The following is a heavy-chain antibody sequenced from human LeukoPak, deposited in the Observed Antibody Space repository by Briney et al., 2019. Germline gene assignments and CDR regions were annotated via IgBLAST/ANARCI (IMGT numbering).Heavy chain of an antibody. CDR2: IWYDGSDE. Sequence: SGGSLRLSCAASGFTFTNYGIHWVRQFPGRGLEWVAVIWYDGSDEAYADSVKGRFTISRDNSKNTVYLQMNSLRAEGTAVYYCTRGNPPNHPLDYWGQGTLVTVSS. CDR1: GFTFTNYG. CDR3: TRGNPPNHPLDY. V-gene: IGHV3-33*01. J-gene: IGHJ4*02.